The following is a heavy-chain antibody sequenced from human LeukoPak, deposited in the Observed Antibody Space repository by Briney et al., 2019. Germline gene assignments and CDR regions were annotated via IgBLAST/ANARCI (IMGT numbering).Heavy chain of an antibody. CDR1: GFTFGTYA. CDR3: ARCGGACDLPSANGMDI. J-gene: IGHJ6*02. CDR2: ISPAQETK. D-gene: IGHD2-21*01. V-gene: IGHV3-30*04. Sequence: GGTLRFSCAVSGFTFGTYAMHWVRQPPGKGLEWVGVISPAQETKLYPAPVKGRITISKDNPLNTVYLQMNSLRADDTGLYYCARCGGACDLPSANGMDIWGQGTTVTVS.